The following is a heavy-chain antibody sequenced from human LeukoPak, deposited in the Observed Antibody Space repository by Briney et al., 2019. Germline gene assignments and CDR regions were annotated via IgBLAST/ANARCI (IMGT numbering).Heavy chain of an antibody. CDR2: ISAYNGHT. CDR3: ARGFPPRRNYDSSGYYSYYFDY. D-gene: IGHD3-22*01. J-gene: IGHJ4*02. V-gene: IGHV1-18*01. Sequence: ASVKVSCKASGYTFTSYGLTWVRQAPGQGLEWMGWISAYNGHTKYPQKLQGRVTMTTDTSTSTAYMELRSLRSDDTAVYYCARGFPPRRNYDSSGYYSYYFDYWGQGTLSPSPQ. CDR1: GYTFTSYG.